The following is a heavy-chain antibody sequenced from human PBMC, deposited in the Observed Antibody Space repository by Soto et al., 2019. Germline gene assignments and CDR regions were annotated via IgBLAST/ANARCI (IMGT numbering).Heavy chain of an antibody. D-gene: IGHD2-15*01. CDR3: ARDPPHGGTSSWDADS. Sequence: QEQLLESGGGVVQPGKSLTLSCAASGFTFSDFGVHWVRQAPGKGLEWVAVISYDATHKNYADSVKGRFSISRDNSKNSLFLQMNNLRGEDTGLYYCARDPPHGGTSSWDADSWGQGTLVTVSS. CDR2: ISYDATHK. CDR1: GFTFSDFG. V-gene: IGHV3-30*03. J-gene: IGHJ4*02.